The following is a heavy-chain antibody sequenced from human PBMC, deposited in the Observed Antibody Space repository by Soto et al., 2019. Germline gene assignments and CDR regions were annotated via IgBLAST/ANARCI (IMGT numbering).Heavy chain of an antibody. CDR3: ARAGVITFGGVIVLDY. D-gene: IGHD3-16*02. J-gene: IGHJ4*02. CDR1: GFTFSDYW. V-gene: IGHV3-7*01. Sequence: EVQLVESGGGLVQPGGSLRLSCAASGFTFSDYWMSWVRQAPGKGLEWVANIKQDGSDKYYVDSVNGRFTISRDNAKNSLHLQMNSLRAEDTAVYYCARAGVITFGGVIVLDYWGQGTLVTVSS. CDR2: IKQDGSDK.